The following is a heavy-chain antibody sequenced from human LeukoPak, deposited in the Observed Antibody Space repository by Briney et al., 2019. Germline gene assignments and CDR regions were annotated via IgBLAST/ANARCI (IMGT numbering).Heavy chain of an antibody. CDR2: IYSDNT. Sequence: GGSLRLSCTASGFTVSSNYMSWVRQAPGKGLEWVSFIYSDNTHYSDSVKGRFTISRDNSKNTLYLQMNSLRAEDTAVYYCARRAGAYSHPYDYWGQGTLVTVSS. CDR1: GFTVSSNY. V-gene: IGHV3-53*01. J-gene: IGHJ4*02. D-gene: IGHD4/OR15-4a*01. CDR3: ARRAGAYSHPYDY.